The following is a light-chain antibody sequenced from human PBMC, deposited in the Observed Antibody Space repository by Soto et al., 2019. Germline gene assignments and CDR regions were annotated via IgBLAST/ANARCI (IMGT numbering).Light chain of an antibody. CDR1: QTIGNS. CDR3: QQSYNTPPWT. J-gene: IGKJ1*01. Sequence: DIQMTPSPSSLSASVGDRVTITCRASQTIGNSLNWYQQKPGKAPQLLIYAASSLQTGVPSRFSGSRSGTDFTLTINSLQPEDFATYFCQQSYNTPPWTFGQGTKVEIK. CDR2: AAS. V-gene: IGKV1-39*01.